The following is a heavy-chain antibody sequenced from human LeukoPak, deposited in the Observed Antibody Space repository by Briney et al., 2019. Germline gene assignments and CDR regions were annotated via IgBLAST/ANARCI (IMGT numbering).Heavy chain of an antibody. CDR1: GGSISSNYY. V-gene: IGHV4-39*01. CDR3: ARQTGSGLFILP. J-gene: IGHJ4*02. Sequence: SETLSLTCTVSGGSISSNYYWSWIRQPPGKGLEWIGSIYYSGNTYYNASLKSQVSISIDTSKNQFSLRLTSVTAADTAVYYCARQTGSGLFILPGGQGTLVTVSS. CDR2: IYYSGNT. D-gene: IGHD3/OR15-3a*01.